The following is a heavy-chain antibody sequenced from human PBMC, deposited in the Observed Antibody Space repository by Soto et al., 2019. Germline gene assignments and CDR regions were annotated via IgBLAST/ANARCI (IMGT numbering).Heavy chain of an antibody. CDR2: IYYSCTT. CDR1: GVSISSGGYS. Sequence: QVQLQESGPGLVTPSQTLSLTCTVSGVSISSGGYSWPWIRQHPGKGLEWIGYIYYSCTTYYNPSRMSRLTISVDTSKNQCSLQLSAVTAEDTAVYYCAREPSIWGQGTLVTASS. J-gene: IGHJ4*02. V-gene: IGHV4-31*03. CDR3: AREPSI.